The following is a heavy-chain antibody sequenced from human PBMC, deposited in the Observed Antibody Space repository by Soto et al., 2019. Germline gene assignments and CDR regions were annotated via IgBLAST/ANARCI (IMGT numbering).Heavy chain of an antibody. Sequence: QVQLVESGGGVVQPGRSLRLSCATSGFTFSNYGMNWIRQAPGKGLEWVAFISYDGSNIHFPDSVKCRFTISRDNPKNTLHLQMNSLTADDTAVYYCATTEFCPHGLCYPGVIDYWGQGTQVTVSS. V-gene: IGHV3-30*03. CDR1: GFTFSNYG. CDR3: ATTEFCPHGLCYPGVIDY. CDR2: ISYDGSNI. D-gene: IGHD2-8*01. J-gene: IGHJ4*02.